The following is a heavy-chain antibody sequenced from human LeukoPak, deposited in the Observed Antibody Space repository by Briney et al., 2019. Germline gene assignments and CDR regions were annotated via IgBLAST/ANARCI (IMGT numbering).Heavy chain of an antibody. D-gene: IGHD1-26*01. CDR3: ARCEWELLPMGGDY. Sequence: GESLKISCKGSGYSFTSYWIGWVRQMPGKGLEGMGIIYPGGSDTRYSPSFQGQVTISADKSIRTAYLQCSSLKASDTAMYYCARCEWELLPMGGDYWGQGTLVTVSS. J-gene: IGHJ4*02. CDR1: GYSFTSYW. V-gene: IGHV5-51*01. CDR2: IYPGGSDT.